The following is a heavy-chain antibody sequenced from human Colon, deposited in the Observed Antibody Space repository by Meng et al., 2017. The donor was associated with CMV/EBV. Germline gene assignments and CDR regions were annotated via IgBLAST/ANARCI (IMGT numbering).Heavy chain of an antibody. J-gene: IGHJ6*02. CDR3: ARDRLRTCSSTSCYMGIYYYYYGMDV. CDR1: GFTFNRNS. Sequence: GESLKISCAASGFTFNRNSMSWVRQAPGKGLEWVSVIYSGGSTYYADSVKGRFTISRDNSKNTLYLQMNSLRAEDTAVYYCARDRLRTCSSTSCYMGIYYYYYGMDVWGQGTTVTVSS. V-gene: IGHV3-66*02. CDR2: IYSGGST. D-gene: IGHD2-2*02.